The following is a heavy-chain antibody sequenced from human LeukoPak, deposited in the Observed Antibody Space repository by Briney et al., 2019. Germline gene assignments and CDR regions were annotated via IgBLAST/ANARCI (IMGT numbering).Heavy chain of an antibody. J-gene: IGHJ6*02. V-gene: IGHV3-74*01. Sequence: GGSLRLSCVASGFTFSNYWMHWVRQAPGKGLVWVSRINTDGSSTTYADSVKGRFTISRDNAKNTLYLRMNSLRAEDTAVYYCARAYYYAMDVWGQGTTVTVSS. CDR2: INTDGSST. CDR3: ARAYYYAMDV. CDR1: GFTFSNYW.